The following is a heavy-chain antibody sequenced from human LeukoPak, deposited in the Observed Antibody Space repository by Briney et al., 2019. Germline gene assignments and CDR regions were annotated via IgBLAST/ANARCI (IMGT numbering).Heavy chain of an antibody. D-gene: IGHD6-13*01. Sequence: SETLSLTCTVSGGSISSNDWSWIRQPPGKGLEWIGYIHYSGNTNYNPSLSSRVTISVDTSKNQFSLKVNSVTAADTAMYYCARYVASASDFDYWGQGALVTVSS. CDR3: ARYVASASDFDY. CDR2: IHYSGNT. V-gene: IGHV4-59*01. J-gene: IGHJ4*02. CDR1: GGSISSND.